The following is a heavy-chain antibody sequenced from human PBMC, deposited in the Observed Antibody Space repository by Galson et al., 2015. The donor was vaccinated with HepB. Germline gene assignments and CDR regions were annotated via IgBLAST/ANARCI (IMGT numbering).Heavy chain of an antibody. CDR3: ARAVGYSSGWYYFDY. J-gene: IGHJ4*02. CDR2: IYSDGST. D-gene: IGHD6-19*01. CDR1: GFTVSSNY. Sequence: SLRLSCAASGFTVSSNYLSWVRQAPGKGLEWVSVIYSDGSTYNADSVKGRFTVSRDNSKNTLYLQMKSLRAEDTAVYYCARAVGYSSGWYYFDYWGQGTLVTVSS. V-gene: IGHV3-53*01.